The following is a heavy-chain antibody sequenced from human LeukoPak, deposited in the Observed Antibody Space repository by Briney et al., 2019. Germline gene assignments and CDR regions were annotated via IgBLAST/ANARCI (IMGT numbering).Heavy chain of an antibody. CDR3: ARLYSGYGGYFDY. J-gene: IGHJ4*02. CDR1: GFIFSSYW. D-gene: IGHD5-12*01. CDR2: INQNGSEK. V-gene: IGHV3-7*03. Sequence: GGSLRLSCAASGFIFSSYWMSWVRQAPGKGLEWVANINQNGSEKYYVDSLKGRFTISRDNAKNSLYLQMNSLRAEDAAVYYCARLYSGYGGYFDYWGQGTLVTVSS.